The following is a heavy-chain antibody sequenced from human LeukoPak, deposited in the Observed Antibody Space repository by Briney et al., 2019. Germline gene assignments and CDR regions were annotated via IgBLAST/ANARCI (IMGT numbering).Heavy chain of an antibody. CDR2: IKSKAHGGTT. Sequence: GGSLRLSCAASGFTFSNAYMSWARQAPGKGLEWVGRIKSKAHGGTTEYAAPVKGRFTISRDDSKNTLFLQMNSLQTEDAALYYCATYSSSYYYFVYWGQGTLVTVSS. V-gene: IGHV3-15*01. CDR3: ATYSSSYYYFVY. D-gene: IGHD6-13*01. J-gene: IGHJ4*02. CDR1: GFTFSNAY.